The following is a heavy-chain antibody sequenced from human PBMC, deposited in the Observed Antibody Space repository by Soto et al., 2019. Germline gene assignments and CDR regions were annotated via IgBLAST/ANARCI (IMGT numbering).Heavy chain of an antibody. Sequence: QVQLVQSGAEVKKPGSSVKVSCKASGGTFSSYTISWVRQAPGQGLEWMGRIIPILGIANYAQKFQGRVTITADKSTSTAYMELSSLRSEDTAVYYCAGDIAESSASDYWGQGTLVTVSS. V-gene: IGHV1-69*02. CDR3: AGDIAESSASDY. CDR2: IIPILGIA. J-gene: IGHJ4*02. D-gene: IGHD6-13*01. CDR1: GGTFSSYT.